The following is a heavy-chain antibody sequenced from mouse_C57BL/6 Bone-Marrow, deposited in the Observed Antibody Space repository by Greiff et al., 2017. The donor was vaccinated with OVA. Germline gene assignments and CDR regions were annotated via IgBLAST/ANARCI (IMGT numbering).Heavy chain of an antibody. D-gene: IGHD3-2*02. CDR1: GYTFTSYW. J-gene: IGHJ3*01. Sequence: VQLQQPGAELVKPGASVKLSCKASGYTFTSYWMHWVKQRPGQGLEWIGMIHPNSGSTNYNEKFKSKATLTVDKSSSTAYMQLSSLTSEDSAVYYCAGEVEQLRLPAWFAYWGQGTLVTVSA. CDR3: AGEVEQLRLPAWFAY. CDR2: IHPNSGST. V-gene: IGHV1-64*01.